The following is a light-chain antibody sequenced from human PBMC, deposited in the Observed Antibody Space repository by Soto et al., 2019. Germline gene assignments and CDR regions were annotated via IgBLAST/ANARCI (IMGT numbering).Light chain of an antibody. CDR3: QQYNSGSLT. V-gene: IGKV1-5*03. Sequence: DIQMTQSPSTLSASVGDRVTITCRASQSISNWLAWYQQKPGKAPKLLIYKASSLESGVPSRFSGSGSGTEFTLAISSLQPDDFATYYCQQYNSGSLTFGGGTKVEIK. J-gene: IGKJ4*01. CDR1: QSISNW. CDR2: KAS.